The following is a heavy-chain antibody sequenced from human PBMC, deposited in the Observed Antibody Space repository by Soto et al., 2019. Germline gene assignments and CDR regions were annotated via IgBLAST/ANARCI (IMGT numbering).Heavy chain of an antibody. CDR1: GVTFSSYG. CDR2: ISYDGSNK. Sequence: PGGSLGLSCAASGVTFSSYGMHWVRQAPGKGLEWVAVISYDGSNKYYADSVKGRFTISRDNSKNTLYLQMNSLRAEDTALYYCAKDFYRDYYSGGFDPWGQGTLVTVPS. J-gene: IGHJ5*02. CDR3: AKDFYRDYYSGGFDP. D-gene: IGHD2-21*01. V-gene: IGHV3-30*18.